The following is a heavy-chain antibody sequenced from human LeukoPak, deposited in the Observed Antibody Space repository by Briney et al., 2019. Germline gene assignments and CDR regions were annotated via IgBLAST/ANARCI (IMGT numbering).Heavy chain of an antibody. CDR1: GFTFSSYW. CDR3: ARVKLGIGGNFDY. D-gene: IGHD7-27*01. V-gene: IGHV3-74*01. Sequence: PGGSLRLSCAASGFTFSSYWMHLVRQAPGKGLVWVSRINSDGSSTSYAGSVKGRFTISRDNAKNTLYLQMNSLRAEDTAVYYCARVKLGIGGNFDYWGQGTLVTVSS. J-gene: IGHJ4*02. CDR2: INSDGSST.